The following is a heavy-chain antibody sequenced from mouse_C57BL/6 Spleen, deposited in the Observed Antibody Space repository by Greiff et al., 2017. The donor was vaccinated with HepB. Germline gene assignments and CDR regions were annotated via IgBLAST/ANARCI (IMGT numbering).Heavy chain of an antibody. V-gene: IGHV5-9-1*02. D-gene: IGHD1-1*01. CDR2: ISSGGDYI. CDR3: TRWVVVAYYAMDY. J-gene: IGHJ4*01. CDR1: GFTFSSYA. Sequence: EVQRVESGEGLVKPGGSLKLSCAASGFTFSSYAMSWVRQTPEKRLEWVAYISSGGDYIYYADTVKGRFTISRDNARNTLYLQMSSLKSEDTAMYYCTRWVVVAYYAMDYWGQGTSVTVSS.